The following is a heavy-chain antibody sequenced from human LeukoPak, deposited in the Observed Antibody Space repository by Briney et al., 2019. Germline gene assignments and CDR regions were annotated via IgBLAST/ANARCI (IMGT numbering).Heavy chain of an antibody. CDR3: ARAHHYFDWLLFNYYFDY. V-gene: IGHV3-74*01. CDR1: EFPFSTYC. J-gene: IGHJ4*02. Sequence: GSLRLSCAAPEFPFSTYCMHWVRQAPGKGLVWVSRINSDGTNTDYADSVKGRFTISRDNAKNTLYMQMNSLRVDDTAVYYCARAHHYFDWLLFNYYFDYWGQGTLVTVSS. D-gene: IGHD3-9*01. CDR2: INSDGTNT.